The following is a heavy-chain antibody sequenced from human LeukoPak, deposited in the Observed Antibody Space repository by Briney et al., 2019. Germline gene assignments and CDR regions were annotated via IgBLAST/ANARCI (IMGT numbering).Heavy chain of an antibody. CDR1: GYTFSGFY. V-gene: IGHV1-2*02. J-gene: IGHJ6*03. CDR3: ARGGIEWLAPWGYYYYMDV. Sequence: ASVKVSCKASGYTFSGFYIHWVRQAPGQGLEWMGWINPNSGGTNYAQKFQGRVTMTRNTSISTAYMELSSLRSEDTAVYYCARGGIEWLAPWGYYYYMDVWGKGTTVTISS. D-gene: IGHD5-12*01. CDR2: INPNSGGT.